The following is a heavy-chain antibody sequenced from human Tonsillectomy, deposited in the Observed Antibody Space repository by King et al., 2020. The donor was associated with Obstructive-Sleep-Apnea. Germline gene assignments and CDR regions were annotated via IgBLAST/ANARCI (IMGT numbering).Heavy chain of an antibody. CDR2: ISWNSGSI. Sequence: QLQESGGGLVQPGRSLRLSCAASGFTFDDYAMHWVRQAPGKGLEWVSGISWNSGSIGYADSVKGRFTISRDNAKNSLYLQMNSLRAEDTALYYCAKDVVVAASYAFDIWGQGTMVTVSS. J-gene: IGHJ3*02. CDR3: AKDVVVAASYAFDI. CDR1: GFTFDDYA. V-gene: IGHV3-9*01. D-gene: IGHD2-15*01.